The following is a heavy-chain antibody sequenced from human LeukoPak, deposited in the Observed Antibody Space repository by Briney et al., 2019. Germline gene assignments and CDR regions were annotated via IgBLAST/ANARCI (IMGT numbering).Heavy chain of an antibody. Sequence: GGSLRLSCVASGFTYSSYAMSWVRQAPGKGLEWVSALSGSGGNTYYADSVKGRFTISRDNSKDTLYLQMNSLRAEDTAVYYCAKDQARCRSTSCYNNIDYWGQGTLVTVSS. J-gene: IGHJ4*02. D-gene: IGHD2-2*02. CDR3: AKDQARCRSTSCYNNIDY. CDR2: LSGSGGNT. V-gene: IGHV3-23*01. CDR1: GFTYSSYA.